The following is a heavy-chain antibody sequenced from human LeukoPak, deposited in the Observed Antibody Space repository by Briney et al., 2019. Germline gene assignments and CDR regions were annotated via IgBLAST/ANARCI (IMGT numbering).Heavy chain of an antibody. V-gene: IGHV3-7*01. Sequence: GGSLRLSRAASGFTFSNYWMTWVRQAPGKGLEWVANMNQDGSEKYYVDSVKGRFTISRDNAKNSLYLQMNSLRAEDTAVYYCARPAGYCSRTTCSGFDPWGQGTLVTVSS. J-gene: IGHJ5*02. D-gene: IGHD2-2*01. CDR1: GFTFSNYW. CDR2: MNQDGSEK. CDR3: ARPAGYCSRTTCSGFDP.